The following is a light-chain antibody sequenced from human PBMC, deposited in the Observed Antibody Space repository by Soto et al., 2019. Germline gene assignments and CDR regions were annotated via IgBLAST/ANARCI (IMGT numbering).Light chain of an antibody. Sequence: QSVLTQPASVSGSPGQSITISCTGTSGDVGGYNYVSWYQQHPGKAPKLMIFEVSDRPSGVSDRFSGSKSGNTASLTISGLQAEDEADYYCSSYTRSSTVVFGGGTQLTVL. V-gene: IGLV2-14*01. CDR3: SSYTRSSTVV. CDR1: SGDVGGYNY. J-gene: IGLJ2*01. CDR2: EVS.